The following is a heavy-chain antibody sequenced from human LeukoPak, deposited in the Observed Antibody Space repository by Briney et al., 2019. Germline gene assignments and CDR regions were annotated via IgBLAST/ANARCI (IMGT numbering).Heavy chain of an antibody. CDR2: INHSGST. D-gene: IGHD3-22*01. J-gene: IGHJ4*02. CDR1: GGSFSGYY. Sequence: SETLSLTCAVYGGSFSGYYWSWIRQPPGKGLEWIGEINHSGSTNYNPSLKSRVTISVDTSKNQFSLKLSSVIAADTAMYYCARSKDGSGFAAYWGQGTQVTVSS. V-gene: IGHV4-34*01. CDR3: ARSKDGSGFAAY.